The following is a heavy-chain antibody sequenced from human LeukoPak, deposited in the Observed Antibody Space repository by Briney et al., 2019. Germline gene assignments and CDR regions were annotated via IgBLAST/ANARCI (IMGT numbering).Heavy chain of an antibody. Sequence: GGSLRLSCAASGVTFSNAWMSWVRQAPGKGLEWVAVISYDGSNKYYADSVKGRFTISRDNSKNTLYLQMNSLRAEDTAVYYCAKMLYGGVWGSYRYKPFDYWGQGTLVTVSS. CDR3: AKMLYGGVWGSYRYKPFDY. V-gene: IGHV3-30*01. CDR1: GVTFSNAW. D-gene: IGHD3-16*02. J-gene: IGHJ4*02. CDR2: ISYDGSNK.